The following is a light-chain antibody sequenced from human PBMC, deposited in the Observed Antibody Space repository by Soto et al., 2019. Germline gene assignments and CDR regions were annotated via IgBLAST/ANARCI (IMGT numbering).Light chain of an antibody. CDR3: QKYSSYPSLT. V-gene: IGKV1-5*03. J-gene: IGKJ4*01. CDR2: MAS. Sequence: DTQLPQSPSPASTSGGDRVSITRRSSQTIHNLMAWYQQKPGHTPKLLIYMASNLETGVPSRFSGSGSGTEFTLTISSLQPDDFATYYCQKYSSYPSLTFGGGTKVDIK. CDR1: QTIHNL.